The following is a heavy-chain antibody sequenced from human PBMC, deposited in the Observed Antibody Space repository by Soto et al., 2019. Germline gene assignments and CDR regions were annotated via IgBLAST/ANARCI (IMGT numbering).Heavy chain of an antibody. CDR2: IYPGDSDT. V-gene: IGHV5-51*01. Sequence: CKGSGYSFTSYWIGWVRQMPGKGLEWMGNIYPGDSDTRYSPSFQGQVTISADKSISTAYLQWSSLKASDTAMYYCARASHTSGYYYTRGYYYYGMDVWGQGTTVTVSS. CDR1: GYSFTSYW. D-gene: IGHD3-22*01. J-gene: IGHJ6*02. CDR3: ARASHTSGYYYTRGYYYYGMDV.